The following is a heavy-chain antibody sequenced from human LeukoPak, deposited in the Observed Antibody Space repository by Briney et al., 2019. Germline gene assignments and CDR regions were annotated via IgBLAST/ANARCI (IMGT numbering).Heavy chain of an antibody. Sequence: GGSLRLSCAASGFTFSSYWMHWVRQAPGKGLVWVSRINSDGSSTSYADSVKGRFTISRDNAKNTLYLQMNSLRAEDTAVYYCARDPGEVGATTPEDYYYYYMDVWGKGTTVTVSS. CDR3: ARDPGEVGATTPEDYYYYYMDV. CDR1: GFTFSSYW. CDR2: INSDGSST. D-gene: IGHD1-26*01. J-gene: IGHJ6*03. V-gene: IGHV3-74*01.